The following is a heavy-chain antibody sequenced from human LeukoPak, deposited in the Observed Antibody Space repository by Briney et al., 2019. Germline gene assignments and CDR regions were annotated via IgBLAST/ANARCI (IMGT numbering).Heavy chain of an antibody. Sequence: GGSLRLSCAASGFTFSTYNTNWVRQAPGKGLEWVSSITSGGTYTYYADSVKGRFTISRDDSKNTLYLQMNSLRAEDTAVYYCARGLWPYYFDYWGQGTLVTVSS. J-gene: IGHJ4*02. CDR2: ITSGGTYT. CDR3: ARGLWPYYFDY. CDR1: GFTFSTYN. D-gene: IGHD3-16*01. V-gene: IGHV3-21*01.